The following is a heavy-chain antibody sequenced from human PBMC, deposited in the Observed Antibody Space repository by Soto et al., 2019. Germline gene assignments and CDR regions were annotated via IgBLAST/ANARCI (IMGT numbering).Heavy chain of an antibody. J-gene: IGHJ4*02. CDR2: IFYTWNT. D-gene: IGHD6-13*01. Sequence: ETLSLACRVSGASVSSSTSYWGWIRAPPGKGLEWIGSIFYTWNTYYNPSLRSRVTISVSTSKNQFSLKLTSVTAADTAVYSCARQEFSLYSSKWYPTDSWGQGTLVTVSS. CDR3: ARQEFSLYSSKWYPTDS. CDR1: GASVSSSTSY. V-gene: IGHV4-39*01.